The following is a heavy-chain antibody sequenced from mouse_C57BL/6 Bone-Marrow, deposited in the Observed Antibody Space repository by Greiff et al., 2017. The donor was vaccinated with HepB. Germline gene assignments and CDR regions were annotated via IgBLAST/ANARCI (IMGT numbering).Heavy chain of an antibody. D-gene: IGHD1-1*01. J-gene: IGHJ4*01. CDR2: IYPGSGST. CDR1: GYTFTTYW. Sequence: VQLQQPGAELVKPGASVKMSCKASGYTFTTYWITWVKQRPGQGLEWIGDIYPGSGSTNYNEKFKSKATLTVDTSSSTAYMQLSSLTSEDSAVYYCARGSHYYGSSYGYYYAMDYWGQGTSVTVSS. V-gene: IGHV1-55*01. CDR3: ARGSHYYGSSYGYYYAMDY.